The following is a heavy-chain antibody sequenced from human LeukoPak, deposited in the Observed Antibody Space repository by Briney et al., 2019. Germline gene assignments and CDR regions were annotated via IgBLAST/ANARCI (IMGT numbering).Heavy chain of an antibody. D-gene: IGHD3-9*01. V-gene: IGHV1-18*01. Sequence: ASVKVSCKASGYTFTSYGISWVRQAPGQGPEWMGWISAYNGNTNYAQKLQGRVTMTTDTSTSTAYMELRSLRSDDTAVYYCARGTLYDILTGYYFWGQGTLVTVSS. CDR2: ISAYNGNT. CDR3: ARGTLYDILTGYYF. J-gene: IGHJ4*02. CDR1: GYTFTSYG.